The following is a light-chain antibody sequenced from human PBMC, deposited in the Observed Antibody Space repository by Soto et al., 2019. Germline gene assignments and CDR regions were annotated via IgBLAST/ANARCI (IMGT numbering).Light chain of an antibody. Sequence: EIVLTQSPATLSLSPGERATLSCGASQSSSYLAWYQQKPGLAPRLLIYDTSTRATGIPDRFSGSGSGTDFALNISRLEPDDFATYYCQHYNSYSEAFGQGTKVELK. V-gene: IGKV3D-20*01. CDR2: DTS. J-gene: IGKJ1*01. CDR1: QSSSY. CDR3: QHYNSYSEA.